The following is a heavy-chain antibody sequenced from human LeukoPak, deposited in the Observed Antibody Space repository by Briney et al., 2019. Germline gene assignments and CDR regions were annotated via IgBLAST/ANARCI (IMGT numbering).Heavy chain of an antibody. Sequence: ASVKVSCKASGYTFTSYDINWVRQATGQGLEWMGWMNPNSGNTGYAQKFQGRATITRNTSISTAYMELSSLRSENTAVYYCARDDYDILTGYPYYYYYMDVWGKGTTVTVSS. D-gene: IGHD3-9*01. CDR2: MNPNSGNT. V-gene: IGHV1-8*03. J-gene: IGHJ6*03. CDR1: GYTFTSYD. CDR3: ARDDYDILTGYPYYYYYMDV.